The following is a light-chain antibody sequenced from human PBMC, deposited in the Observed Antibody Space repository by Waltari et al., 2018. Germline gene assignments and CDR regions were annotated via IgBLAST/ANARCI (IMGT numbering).Light chain of an antibody. CDR3: QQVKSYPLT. J-gene: IGKJ4*01. V-gene: IGKV1-9*01. CDR2: AAS. CDR1: QGINTY. Sequence: IQLTQSPSSLSASVGDRVTLTCRASQGINTYLAWYQQKPGKAPNLLIYAASTLQSGVPSRFNGSGSGTEFTLTISSLQPEDFATYCCQQVKSYPLTFGGGTTVEIK.